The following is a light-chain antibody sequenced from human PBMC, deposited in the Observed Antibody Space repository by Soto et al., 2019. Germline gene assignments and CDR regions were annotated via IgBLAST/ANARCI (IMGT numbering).Light chain of an antibody. V-gene: IGKV3-20*01. CDR1: QSVASRN. CDR3: QQYGSSGT. CDR2: GAS. J-gene: IGKJ1*01. Sequence: EIVMTQSPATLSVSPGARAPLSCRASQSVASRNLAWYQQKSGQAPRLLIYGASSRAIHTPDRFSGSGSGTDFTLTISRLEPEDFAVYYCQQYGSSGTFGQGTKVDI.